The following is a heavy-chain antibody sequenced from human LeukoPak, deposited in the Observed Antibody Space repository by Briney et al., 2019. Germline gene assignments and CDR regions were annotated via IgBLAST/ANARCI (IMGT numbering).Heavy chain of an antibody. V-gene: IGHV3-7*01. CDR1: GFTFSHDW. CDR3: ARDRPHYYYDSSGYYSDY. Sequence: PGGSLRLSCAASGFTFSHDWMSWVRQAPGKGLEWVASIKQDGSGEHYVDSVKGRFTISRDNAKNSLYLQMNSLRAEDTAVYYCARDRPHYYYDSSGYYSDYWGQGTLVTVSS. CDR2: IKQDGSGE. J-gene: IGHJ4*02. D-gene: IGHD3-22*01.